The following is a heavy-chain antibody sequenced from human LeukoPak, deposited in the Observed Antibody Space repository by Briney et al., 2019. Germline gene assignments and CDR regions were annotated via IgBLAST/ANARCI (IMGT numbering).Heavy chain of an antibody. V-gene: IGHV3-11*01. D-gene: IGHD5-18*01. Sequence: PGGSLRLSCVASGFTFSDYAMSWIRQAPGKGLEWLSYISSSGSPIYYADSVKGRFTMSRDNAKNSMYLQMNSLRAEDTAVYYCAREAKDTYGTTVDYWGQGTLVTVSS. CDR3: AREAKDTYGTTVDY. J-gene: IGHJ4*02. CDR1: GFTFSDYA. CDR2: ISSSGSPI.